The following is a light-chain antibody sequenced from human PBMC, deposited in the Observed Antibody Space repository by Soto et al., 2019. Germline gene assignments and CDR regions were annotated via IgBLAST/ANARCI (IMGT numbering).Light chain of an antibody. V-gene: IGKV1-5*01. J-gene: IGKJ1*01. CDR2: DAS. CDR1: QDIKNY. CDR3: QQYNGYST. Sequence: DIQLTQSPSSLSASVGDRVTITCQASQDIKNYLNWYQQKPGKAPKILIYDASSLESGVPSRFSGSGSGTEFTLTISSLQPDDFATYYCQQYNGYSTFGQGTKVDIK.